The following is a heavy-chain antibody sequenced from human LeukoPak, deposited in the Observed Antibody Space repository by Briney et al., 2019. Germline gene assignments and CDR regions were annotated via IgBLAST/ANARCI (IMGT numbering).Heavy chain of an antibody. CDR1: GGSISSSSYY. Sequence: SETLSLTCTVSGGSISSSSYYWGWIRQPPGKGLEWIGSIYYSGSTYYNPSLKSRVTISVDTSKNQFSLKLSSMTAADTAVYYCARQPTKYYYGSGSYLGAFDIWGQGTMVTVSS. V-gene: IGHV4-39*01. D-gene: IGHD3-10*01. CDR2: IYYSGST. CDR3: ARQPTKYYYGSGSYLGAFDI. J-gene: IGHJ3*02.